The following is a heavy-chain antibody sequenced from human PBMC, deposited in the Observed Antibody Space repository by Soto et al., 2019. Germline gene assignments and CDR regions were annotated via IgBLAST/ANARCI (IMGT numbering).Heavy chain of an antibody. J-gene: IGHJ4*02. CDR2: IYYRGST. CDR1: GGSISRSSYY. D-gene: IGHD6-19*01. Sequence: QLQLQESGPGLVKPSGPLSLTGTVSGGSISRSSYYGGGIRQPPGRGRGWIGSIYYRGSTYYNPSLKSRVTISVDTSKNQFSLKLSSVTAADTAVYYCARLTGYSSGWSNFDYWGQGTLVTVSS. CDR3: ARLTGYSSGWSNFDY. V-gene: IGHV4-39*01.